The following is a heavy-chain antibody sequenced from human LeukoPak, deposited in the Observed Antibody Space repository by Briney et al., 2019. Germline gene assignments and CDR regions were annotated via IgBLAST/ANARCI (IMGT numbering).Heavy chain of an antibody. J-gene: IGHJ3*02. CDR3: ARGNTAMVTAFDI. CDR2: ISWNSGSI. V-gene: IGHV3-20*04. CDR1: GFTVSSSY. D-gene: IGHD5-18*01. Sequence: GGSLRLSRAASGFTVSSSYISWVRQAPGKGLEWVSGISWNSGSIGYADSVKGRFTISRDNAENSLYLQMNSLRAEDTAVYYCARGNTAMVTAFDIWGQGTMVTVSS.